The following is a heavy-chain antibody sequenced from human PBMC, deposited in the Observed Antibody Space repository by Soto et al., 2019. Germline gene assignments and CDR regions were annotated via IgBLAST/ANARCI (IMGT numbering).Heavy chain of an antibody. Sequence: QVQLVQSGAEVKKPGSSVKVSCKASGGTFSSLAISWVRQAPGQGLEWMGGLVPVFGTATYAQKFQDRVTITADTSTSTSYMELSSLRSEDTAVYYCARSPGVFDYWGQGTLVTVSS. V-gene: IGHV1-69*06. CDR1: GGTFSSLA. CDR3: ARSPGVFDY. J-gene: IGHJ4*02. D-gene: IGHD3-10*01. CDR2: LVPVFGTA.